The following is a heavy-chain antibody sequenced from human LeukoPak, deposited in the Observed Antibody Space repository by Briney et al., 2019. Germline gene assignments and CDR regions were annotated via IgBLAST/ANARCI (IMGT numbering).Heavy chain of an antibody. Sequence: GESLKISCKGSGYSFSSYWIGWVRQMPGKGLEWMGIIHPGDSDTRYSPSFQGQVTISADKSISTAYLQWSSLKASDTAMYYCARRVLYGSGSLTSNWFDPWGQGTLVTVSS. V-gene: IGHV5-51*01. J-gene: IGHJ5*02. D-gene: IGHD3-10*01. CDR2: IHPGDSDT. CDR3: ARRVLYGSGSLTSNWFDP. CDR1: GYSFSSYW.